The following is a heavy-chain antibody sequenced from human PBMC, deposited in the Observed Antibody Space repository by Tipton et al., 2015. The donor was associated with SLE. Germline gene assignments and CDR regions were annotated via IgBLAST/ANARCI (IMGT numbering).Heavy chain of an antibody. CDR2: IGTAGDP. CDR1: GFTFSSYD. V-gene: IGHV3-13*05. Sequence: SLRLSCAASGFTFSSYDMHWVRQATGKGLEWVSAIGTAGDPYYPGSVKGRFTISRENAKNSLYLQMNSLRAGDTAVYYCARVSPRWGYRGDAFDIWGQGTMVTVSS. CDR3: ARVSPRWGYRGDAFDI. D-gene: IGHD3-10*01. J-gene: IGHJ3*02.